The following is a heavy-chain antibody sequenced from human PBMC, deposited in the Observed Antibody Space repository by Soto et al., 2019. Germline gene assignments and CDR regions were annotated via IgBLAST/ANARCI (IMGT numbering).Heavy chain of an antibody. CDR2: ISYDGSNK. Sequence: PGGSLRLSCAASGFTFSSYGMHWVRQAPGKGLEWVAVISYDGSNKYYADSVKGRFTISRDNSKNTLYLQMNSLRAEDTAVYYCARGSYGPLGDAFDIWGQGTMVTVSS. V-gene: IGHV3-30*03. CDR1: GFTFSSYG. CDR3: ARGSYGPLGDAFDI. D-gene: IGHD5-18*01. J-gene: IGHJ3*02.